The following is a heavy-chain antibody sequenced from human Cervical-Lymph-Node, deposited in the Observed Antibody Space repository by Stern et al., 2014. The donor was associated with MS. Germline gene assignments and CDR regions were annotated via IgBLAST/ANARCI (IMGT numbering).Heavy chain of an antibody. V-gene: IGHV5-51*03. CDR2: IYPGDSDT. J-gene: IGHJ4*02. CDR3: ARGSGASWYTVFDY. D-gene: IGHD2-2*02. Sequence: VQLVESGAEVKKPGESLKISCQASGYIFANYWLAWVRQVPGKGLEWMGIIYPGDSDTKYSPSFQGQVTISADKSISTAYLQWSALRASDTAMYYCARGSGASWYTVFDYWGQGALVTVSS. CDR1: GYIFANYW.